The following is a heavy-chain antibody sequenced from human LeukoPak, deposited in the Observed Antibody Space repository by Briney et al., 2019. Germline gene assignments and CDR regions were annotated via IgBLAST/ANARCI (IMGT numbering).Heavy chain of an antibody. D-gene: IGHD3-10*01. V-gene: IGHV1-18*01. CDR3: ARDVGYYYGSGSPPLS. J-gene: IGHJ5*02. CDR1: GYTFTSYG. Sequence: GASVKVSCKASGYTFTSYGISWVRQAPGQGLEWMGWISAYNDNTNYAQKLQGRVTMTTDTSTSTAYMELRSLRSDDTAAYYCARDVGYYYGSGSPPLSWGQGTLVTVSS. CDR2: ISAYNDNT.